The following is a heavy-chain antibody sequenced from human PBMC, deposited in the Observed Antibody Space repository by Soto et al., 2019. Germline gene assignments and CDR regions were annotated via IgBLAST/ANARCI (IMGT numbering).Heavy chain of an antibody. CDR2: IYPPDSDV. CDR3: ARLAVTSSTHFDY. J-gene: IGHJ4*02. V-gene: IGHV5-51*01. D-gene: IGHD2-21*02. CDR1: GYRFIAYW. Sequence: LGESLKISCKGSGYRFIAYWIGWVRQKPGEGLELMGIIYPPDSDVRYSPSFQGQVTISVDKSISTAYVQWSSLKASDTAIYYCARLAVTSSTHFDYWGQGTPVTVSS.